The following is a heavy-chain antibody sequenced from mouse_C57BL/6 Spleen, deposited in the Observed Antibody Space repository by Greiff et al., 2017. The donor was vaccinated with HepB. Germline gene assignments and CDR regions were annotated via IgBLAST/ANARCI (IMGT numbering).Heavy chain of an antibody. D-gene: IGHD2-4*01. V-gene: IGHV5-12*01. J-gene: IGHJ1*03. CDR1: GFTFSDYY. CDR2: ISNGGGST. Sequence: EVQLVESGGGLVQPGGSLKLSCAASGFTFSDYYMYWVRQTPEKRLEWVAYISNGGGSTYYPDTVKGRFTISRDNAKNTLYLQMSRLKSEDTAMYYCARHPIYYDYDAGYFDVWGTGTTVTVSS. CDR3: ARHPIYYDYDAGYFDV.